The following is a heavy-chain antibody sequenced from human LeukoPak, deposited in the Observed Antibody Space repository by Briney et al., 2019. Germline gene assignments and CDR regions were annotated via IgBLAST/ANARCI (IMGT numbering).Heavy chain of an antibody. CDR3: ARPAYYDFWSGRGWFDP. Sequence: SETLSLTCTVSGGSISSSSYYWGWIRQPPGKGLEWIGNIYYSGSTYYNPSLKSRVTISVDTSKNQFSLKLSSVTAADTAVYYCARPAYYDFWSGRGWFDPWGQGTLVTVSS. J-gene: IGHJ5*02. V-gene: IGHV4-39*07. CDR2: IYYSGST. CDR1: GGSISSSSYY. D-gene: IGHD3-3*01.